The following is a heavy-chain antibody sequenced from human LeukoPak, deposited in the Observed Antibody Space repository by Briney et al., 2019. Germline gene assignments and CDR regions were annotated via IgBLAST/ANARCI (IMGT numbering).Heavy chain of an antibody. CDR2: INSDGSST. V-gene: IGHV3-74*01. Sequence: GGSLRLSCAASGFTFSSYGMSWVRQAPGKGLVWVSRINSDGSSTSYADSVKGRFTISRDNAKNTLYLQMNSLRAEDTAVYYCARGIVVVTAFDIWGQGTMVTVSS. D-gene: IGHD2-21*02. J-gene: IGHJ3*02. CDR3: ARGIVVVTAFDI. CDR1: GFTFSSYG.